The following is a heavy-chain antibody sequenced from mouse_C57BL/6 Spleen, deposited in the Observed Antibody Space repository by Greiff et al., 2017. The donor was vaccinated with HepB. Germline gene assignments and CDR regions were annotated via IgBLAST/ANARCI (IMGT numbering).Heavy chain of an antibody. Sequence: QVQLQQSGPELVKPGASVKLSCKASGYTFTSYDINWVKQRPGQGLEWIGWIYPRDGSTKYNEKFKGKATLTVDTSSSTAYMELHSLTSEDSAVYFCARGDYGNYGDAMDYWGQGTSVTVSS. CDR1: GYTFTSYD. V-gene: IGHV1-85*01. J-gene: IGHJ4*01. D-gene: IGHD2-1*01. CDR2: IYPRDGST. CDR3: ARGDYGNYGDAMDY.